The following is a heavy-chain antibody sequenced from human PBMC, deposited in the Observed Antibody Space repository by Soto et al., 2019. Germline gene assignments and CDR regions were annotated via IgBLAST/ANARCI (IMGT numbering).Heavy chain of an antibody. V-gene: IGHV3-15*01. J-gene: IGHJ4*02. CDR3: ITDPSGSN. D-gene: IGHD7-27*01. Sequence: EVQLVESGGGLVKPGGSLRLSCAASGFTFSNAWMTWVRQAPGKGLQWVGRIKTKADGETTNYAAPVKVRFTILSEDSKAPLYLQMNSLKTEDTAVYYCITDPSGSNWGQGTLVTVSS. CDR1: GFTFSNAW. CDR2: IKTKADGETT.